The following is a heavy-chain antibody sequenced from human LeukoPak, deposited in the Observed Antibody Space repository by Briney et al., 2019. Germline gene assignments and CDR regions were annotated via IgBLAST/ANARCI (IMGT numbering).Heavy chain of an antibody. Sequence: PGGSLRLSCAASGFIFSDYEMYWVRQAPGKGLVWVSRILADGTTTMYPDSVKGRFTISRDNAKNTLYLQMNSLRAEDTAAYYCARGNYGFDYWGQGTLVIVSS. CDR3: ARGNYGFDY. CDR2: ILADGTTT. CDR1: GFIFSDYE. D-gene: IGHD1-7*01. J-gene: IGHJ4*02. V-gene: IGHV3-74*03.